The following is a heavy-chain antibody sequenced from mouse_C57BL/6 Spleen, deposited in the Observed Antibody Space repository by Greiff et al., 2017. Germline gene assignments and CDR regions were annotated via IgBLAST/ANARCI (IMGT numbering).Heavy chain of an antibody. V-gene: IGHV1-39*01. CDR3: ARPYYSNYDYYAMDY. J-gene: IGHJ4*01. D-gene: IGHD2-5*01. Sequence: VQLKQSGPELVKPGASVKISCKASGYSFTDYNMNWVKQSNGKSLEWIGVINPNYGTTSYNQKFKGKATLTVDQSSSTAYMQLNSLTSEDSAVYYGARPYYSNYDYYAMDYWGQGTSVTVSS. CDR1: GYSFTDYN. CDR2: INPNYGTT.